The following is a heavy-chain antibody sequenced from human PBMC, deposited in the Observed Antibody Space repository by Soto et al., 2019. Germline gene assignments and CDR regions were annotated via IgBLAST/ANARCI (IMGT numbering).Heavy chain of an antibody. J-gene: IGHJ4*02. CDR2: MYHSGST. CDR3: AFGYQGSDY. V-gene: IGHV4-30-2*05. D-gene: IGHD5-18*01. Sequence: SETLSLTCAVSGGSISSGGYSWSWIRQPPGKGLEWIGYMYHSGSTYYNPSLKSRVTISVDTSKNQFSLKLSSVTAADTAVYYCAFGYQGSDYWGQGTLVTVSS. CDR1: GGSISSGGYS.